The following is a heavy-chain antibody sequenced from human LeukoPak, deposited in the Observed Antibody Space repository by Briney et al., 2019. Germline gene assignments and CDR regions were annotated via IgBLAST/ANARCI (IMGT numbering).Heavy chain of an antibody. V-gene: IGHV4-34*01. CDR3: ARGRRLWSWYDP. J-gene: IGHJ5*02. Sequence: PSETLSLTCAVYGGSLSDYYWSWLRQPPGKGLEWIGEINHSGTTKYSPSLKSRVTMSVDTSRNQFSLKLNSVTAADTAVYFCARGRRLWSWYDPWGQGTLVTVSS. CDR1: GGSLSDYY. CDR2: INHSGTT. D-gene: IGHD3-10*01.